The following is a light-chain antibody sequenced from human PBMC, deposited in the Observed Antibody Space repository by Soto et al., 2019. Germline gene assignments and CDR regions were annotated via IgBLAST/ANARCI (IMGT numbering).Light chain of an antibody. CDR3: QQLNSYPLT. CDR2: AAS. CDR1: QGISSY. J-gene: IGKJ4*01. V-gene: IGKV1-9*01. Sequence: DIQLTQSPSFLSASVGDRVTITCRASQGISSYLAWFQQKPGQAPKLLIYAASTLQSGVPSRFSGSGSGTEFTPTISSLQPEDFATYYCQQLNSYPLTFGGGTKV.